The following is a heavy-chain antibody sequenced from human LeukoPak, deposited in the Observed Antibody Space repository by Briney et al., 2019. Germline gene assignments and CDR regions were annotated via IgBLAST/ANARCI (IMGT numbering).Heavy chain of an antibody. Sequence: ASVKVSCKASGYTFTSYDINWVRQATGQGLEWMGWMNPNSGNTGYAQKFQGRVTITRNTPISTAYMELSSLRSEDTAVYYCARDGDYYGSGNFDYWGQGTLVTVSS. J-gene: IGHJ4*02. CDR2: MNPNSGNT. CDR3: ARDGDYYGSGNFDY. V-gene: IGHV1-8*01. D-gene: IGHD3-10*01. CDR1: GYTFTSYD.